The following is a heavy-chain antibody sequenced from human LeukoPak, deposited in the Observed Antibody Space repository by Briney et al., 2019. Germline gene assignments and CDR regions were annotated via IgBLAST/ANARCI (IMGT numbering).Heavy chain of an antibody. CDR1: GFTFSTYA. D-gene: IGHD3-22*01. V-gene: IGHV3-23*01. CDR2: ISGSGGST. CDR3: ARAPSEIGGYYPEYFRH. J-gene: IGHJ1*01. Sequence: GGSLRLSCAASGFTFSTYAMNWVRQAPGKGLEWVSAISGSGGSTYYGNSVKGRFTISRDKSKNTVSLQMNSLRAEDTGVYYCARAPSEIGGYYPEYFRHWGQGTLVTVSS.